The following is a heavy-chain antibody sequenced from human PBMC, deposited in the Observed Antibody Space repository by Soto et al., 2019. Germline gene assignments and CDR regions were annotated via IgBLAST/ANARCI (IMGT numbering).Heavy chain of an antibody. CDR1: GFTFSSYS. CDR3: ARDQYYDFWCGNYSGGYCRMDC. D-gene: IGHD3-3*01. CDR2: ISSSSSTI. J-gene: IGHJ6*02. Sequence: GGSLRLSCAASGFTFSSYSMNWVRQAPGKGLEWVSYISSSSSTIYYADSVKGRFTISRDNAKNSLYLQMNSLRAEDTAVYYYARDQYYDFWCGNYSGGYCRMDCWGQGTTVTVSS. V-gene: IGHV3-48*01.